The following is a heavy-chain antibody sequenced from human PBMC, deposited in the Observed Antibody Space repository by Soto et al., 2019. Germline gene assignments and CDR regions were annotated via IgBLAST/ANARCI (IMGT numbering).Heavy chain of an antibody. J-gene: IGHJ6*02. Sequence: SETLSLTCTVSGGSVSSGSYYWSWIRQPPGKGLEWIGYIYYSGSTNYNPSLKSRVTISVDTSKNQFSLKLSSVTAADTAVYYCARGGILGRSQYYYYYGMDVWGQGTTVTVSS. CDR1: GGSVSSGSYY. D-gene: IGHD1-26*01. CDR3: ARGGILGRSQYYYYYGMDV. V-gene: IGHV4-61*01. CDR2: IYYSGST.